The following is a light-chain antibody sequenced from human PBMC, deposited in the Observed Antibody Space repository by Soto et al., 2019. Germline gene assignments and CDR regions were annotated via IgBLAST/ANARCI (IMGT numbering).Light chain of an antibody. CDR2: GAS. J-gene: IGKJ2*01. CDR3: QQYVNWPPKYT. V-gene: IGKV3-15*01. CDR1: QSVSSN. Sequence: EIVMTQSPATLSVSPGERATLSCRASQSVSSNLAWYQQIPGQAPRLLIYGASTRATGVPARFSGSGSGTDFTLTISSLQSEEFAVYYCQQYVNWPPKYTFGQGTKLEIK.